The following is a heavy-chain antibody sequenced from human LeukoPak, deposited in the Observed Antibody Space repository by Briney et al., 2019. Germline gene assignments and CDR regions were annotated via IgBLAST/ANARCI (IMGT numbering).Heavy chain of an antibody. CDR2: ISSSSSYI. V-gene: IGHV3-21*01. Sequence: AGGSLRLSCVASGFTFSSYSMNWVRQAPGEGLEWVSPISSSSSYIYYADSVKGRFTISRDNAKNSLYLQMNSLRAEDTAVYYCARVDPYDFWSGYAIGYMDVWGKGTTVTVSS. J-gene: IGHJ6*03. CDR3: ARVDPYDFWSGYAIGYMDV. D-gene: IGHD3-3*01. CDR1: GFTFSSYS.